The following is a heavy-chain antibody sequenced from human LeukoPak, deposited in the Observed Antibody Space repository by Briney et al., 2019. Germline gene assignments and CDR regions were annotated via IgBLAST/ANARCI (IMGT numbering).Heavy chain of an antibody. CDR2: IWYDGSNK. CDR1: GFTFSSYG. Sequence: GGSLRLSCAASGFTFSSYGMHWVRQAPGKGLEWVAVIWYDGSNKYYADSVKGRFTISRDNAKNSLYLQMNSLRAEDTAVYYCARVGRAARKFDYWGQGTLVTVSS. CDR3: ARVGRAARKFDY. J-gene: IGHJ4*02. V-gene: IGHV3-33*01. D-gene: IGHD6-6*01.